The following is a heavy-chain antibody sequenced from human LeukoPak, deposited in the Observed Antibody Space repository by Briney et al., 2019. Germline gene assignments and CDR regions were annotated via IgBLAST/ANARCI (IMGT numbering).Heavy chain of an antibody. CDR3: AKDPLNTGSSGYYSYYFDY. CDR2: INPSGGST. D-gene: IGHD3-22*01. V-gene: IGHV1-46*01. J-gene: IGHJ4*02. Sequence: GASVKVSCKASGYTFTSYYMHWVRQAPGQGLEWMGIINPSGGSTSYAQKFQGRVTMTRDTSTSTVYMELSSLRSEDTAVYYCAKDPLNTGSSGYYSYYFDYWGQGTLVTVSS. CDR1: GYTFTSYY.